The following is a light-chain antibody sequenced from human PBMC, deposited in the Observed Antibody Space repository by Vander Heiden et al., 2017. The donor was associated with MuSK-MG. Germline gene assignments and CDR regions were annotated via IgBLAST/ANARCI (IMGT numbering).Light chain of an antibody. Sequence: DIQMTQSPSSLSASVGDRVTITCQASQDISNYLNWYQQKPGKAPKLLIYDASNLETGVPSRFSGSGSGTDFTFTISSLQPEDFATYYCQQYDNPSYTFGQGTKLEIK. CDR3: QQYDNPSYT. J-gene: IGKJ2*01. V-gene: IGKV1-33*01. CDR2: DAS. CDR1: QDISNY.